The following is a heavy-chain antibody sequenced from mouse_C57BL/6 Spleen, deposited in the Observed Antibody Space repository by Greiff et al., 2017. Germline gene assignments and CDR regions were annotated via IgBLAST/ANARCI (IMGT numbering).Heavy chain of an antibody. CDR1: GYTFTGYW. D-gene: IGHD1-1*01. CDR2: ILPGSGST. J-gene: IGHJ1*03. CDR3: ARGPYYDGSSHWYIDV. Sequence: QVQLQQSGAELMKPGASVKLSCKATGYTFTGYWIEWVKQRPGHGLEWIGEILPGSGSTNYNEKFKGKATFTADTSSNTAYMQRSSLTTEDSAIYDCARGPYYDGSSHWYIDVWGTGTTVTVSS. V-gene: IGHV1-9*01.